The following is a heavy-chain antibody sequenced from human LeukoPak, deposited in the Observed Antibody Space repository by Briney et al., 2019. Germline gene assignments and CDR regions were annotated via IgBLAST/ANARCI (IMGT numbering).Heavy chain of an antibody. CDR2: ISGSGGST. J-gene: IGHJ4*02. CDR1: GFTFSSYW. D-gene: IGHD3-22*01. CDR3: AKGVYYYDSSGYYYGY. V-gene: IGHV3-23*01. Sequence: PGGSLRLSCAASGFTFSSYWMNWARQAPGKGLEWVSAISGSGGSTYYADSVKGRFTISRDNSKNTLYLQMNSLRAEDTAVYYCAKGVYYYDSSGYYYGYWGQGTLVTVSS.